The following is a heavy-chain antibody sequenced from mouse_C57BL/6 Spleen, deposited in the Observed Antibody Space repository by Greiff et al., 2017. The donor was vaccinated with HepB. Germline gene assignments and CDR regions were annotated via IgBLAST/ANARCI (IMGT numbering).Heavy chain of an antibody. CDR2: IYPGDGDT. CDR3: ARYYGSSYAMDY. J-gene: IGHJ4*01. CDR1: GYAFSSYW. Sequence: VQLQESGAELVKPGASVKISCKASGYAFSSYWMNWVKQRPGKGLEWIGQIYPGDGDTNYNGKFKGKATLTADKSSSTAYMQLSSLTSEDSAVYFCARYYGSSYAMDYWGQGTSVTVSS. V-gene: IGHV1-80*01. D-gene: IGHD1-1*01.